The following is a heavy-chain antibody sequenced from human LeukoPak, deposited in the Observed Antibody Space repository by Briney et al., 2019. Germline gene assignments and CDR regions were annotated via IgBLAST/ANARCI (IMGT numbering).Heavy chain of an antibody. Sequence: ASVKVSCKASGYTFTGYYMHWVRQAPGQGLEWMGWINPNSGGTNYAQKFQGRVTMTRDTSISTAYMELSRLRSDDTAVYYCARVAAAGTGGPYYYYGMDVWGQGTTVTVSS. CDR3: ARVAAAGTGGPYYYYGMDV. J-gene: IGHJ6*02. CDR2: INPNSGGT. D-gene: IGHD6-13*01. V-gene: IGHV1-2*02. CDR1: GYTFTGYY.